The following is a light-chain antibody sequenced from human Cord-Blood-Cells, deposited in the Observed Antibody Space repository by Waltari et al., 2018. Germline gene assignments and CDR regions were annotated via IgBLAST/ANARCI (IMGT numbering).Light chain of an antibody. CDR2: EGS. CDR1: SSDVGSYNL. CDR3: CSYAGSSTWV. J-gene: IGLJ3*02. Sequence: QSALTQPASVSGSPGQSITISCTGTSSDVGSYNLVSWYQQHPGTAPKLMIYEGSKRPSGVSHRFSCSKSGNTASLTIAGLQAEDEADYYCCSYAGSSTWVFGGGTKLTVL. V-gene: IGLV2-23*01.